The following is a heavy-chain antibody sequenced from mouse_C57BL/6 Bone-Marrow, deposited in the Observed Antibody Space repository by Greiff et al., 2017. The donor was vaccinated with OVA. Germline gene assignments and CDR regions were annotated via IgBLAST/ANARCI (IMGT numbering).Heavy chain of an antibody. V-gene: IGHV14-4*01. CDR2: IDPENGDT. Sequence: VQLKQSGAELVRPGASVKLSCTASGFNIKDDYMHWVKQRPEQGLEWIGWIDPENGDTEYASKFQGKATITADTSSNTAYLQLSSLTSEDTAVYYCTGPDFDYWGQGTTLTVSS. CDR3: TGPDFDY. J-gene: IGHJ2*01. CDR1: GFNIKDDY.